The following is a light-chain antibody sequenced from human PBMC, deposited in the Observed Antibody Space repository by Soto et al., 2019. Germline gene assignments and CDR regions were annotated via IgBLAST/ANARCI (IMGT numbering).Light chain of an antibody. J-gene: IGKJ2*01. CDR2: DTY. Sequence: EIVLTQSPATLSLSPGARATLSCRASQSVSRYLAWFQQKPGQAPRLLIYDTYKRATDIPDRFSGSGSGTDFTLTINSLEPEDSAVYYCQQRADWYTFGQGTKLEI. CDR1: QSVSRY. V-gene: IGKV3-11*01. CDR3: QQRADWYT.